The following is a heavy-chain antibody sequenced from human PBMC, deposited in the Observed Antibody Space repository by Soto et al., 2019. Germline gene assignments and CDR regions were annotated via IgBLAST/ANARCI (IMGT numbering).Heavy chain of an antibody. CDR3: ARVVYYDSSGFYFDY. Sequence: QVQLVQSGAEVKKPGASVKVSCKASGYTFTSYGISWVRQAPGQGLEGMGWISAYNGNTNYAQKLQGRVTMTTDTSTSTAYMELRSLRSDDTAVYYCARVVYYDSSGFYFDYWGQGTLVTVSS. D-gene: IGHD3-22*01. CDR2: ISAYNGNT. V-gene: IGHV1-18*04. CDR1: GYTFTSYG. J-gene: IGHJ4*02.